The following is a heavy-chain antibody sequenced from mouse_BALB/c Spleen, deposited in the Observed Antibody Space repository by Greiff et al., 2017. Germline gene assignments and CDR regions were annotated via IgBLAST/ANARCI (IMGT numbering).Heavy chain of an antibody. CDR1: GYSITSGYY. D-gene: IGHD1-1*01. CDR3: ARDRGDYYGSSLDY. Sequence: LVESGPGLVKPSQSLSLTCSVTGYSITSGYYWNWIRQFPGNKLEWMGYISYDGSNNYNPSLKNRISITRDTSKNQFFLKLNSVTTEDTATYYCARDRGDYYGSSLDYWGQGTTLTVSS. V-gene: IGHV3-6*02. J-gene: IGHJ2*01. CDR2: ISYDGSN.